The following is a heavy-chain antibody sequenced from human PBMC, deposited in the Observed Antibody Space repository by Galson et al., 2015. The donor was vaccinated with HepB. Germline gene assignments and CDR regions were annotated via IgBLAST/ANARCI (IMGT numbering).Heavy chain of an antibody. CDR3: ALLHGSGSHYEYV. D-gene: IGHD3-10*01. Sequence: SVKVSCKASGYRFTTYALHWVRQAPGQRLEWMGWINTAYGNTDYSQKFQGRVMITRDTSASTAYMELSSLISADTAVYYCALLHGSGSHYEYVWGQGTTVTVSS. CDR1: GYRFTTYA. CDR2: INTAYGNT. J-gene: IGHJ6*02. V-gene: IGHV1-3*04.